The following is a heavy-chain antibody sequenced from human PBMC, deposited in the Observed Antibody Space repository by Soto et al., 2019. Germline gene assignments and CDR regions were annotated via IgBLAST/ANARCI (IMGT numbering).Heavy chain of an antibody. Sequence: QVQLQQWGAGLLKPSETLSLTCAVYGGSFSGYYWSWIRQPPGKGLEWIGESNHSGSTNYNPSLNPRVTISVDTSQNPFSLKLSSVTAADPAVYYCARGRSPPVTIDYWGQGTLVTVSS. V-gene: IGHV4-34*01. CDR2: SNHSGST. CDR1: GGSFSGYY. J-gene: IGHJ4*02. CDR3: ARGRSPPVTIDY. D-gene: IGHD4-17*01.